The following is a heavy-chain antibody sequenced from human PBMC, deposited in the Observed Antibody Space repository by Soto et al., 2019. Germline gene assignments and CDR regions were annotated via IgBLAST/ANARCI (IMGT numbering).Heavy chain of an antibody. CDR1: GYSFTSYW. CDR2: IYPGDSDT. V-gene: IGHV5-51*01. CDR3: ARPLIDSGGEFDY. J-gene: IGHJ4*02. Sequence: VESLKISCKGSGYSFTSYWIGWVRQIPGKGLEWMGIIYPGDSDTRYSPSFQGQVTISADKSISTAYLQWSSLKASDTAMYYCARPLIDSGGEFDYWGKGNLVTVSS. D-gene: IGHD5-12*01.